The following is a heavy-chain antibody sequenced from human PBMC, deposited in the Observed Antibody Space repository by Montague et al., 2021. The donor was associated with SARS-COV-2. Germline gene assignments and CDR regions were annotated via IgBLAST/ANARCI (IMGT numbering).Heavy chain of an antibody. CDR1: GFSLSATGMS. CDR2: IDWDXSE. V-gene: IGHV2-70*01. Sequence: ALVKPTQTLTLTCTFSGFSLSATGMSVSWIRQPPGKALEWLALIDWDXSEYHSTSVKTRLTISRDTSKNQVVLTMTNMDPVDTATYFCARSAYYSNYFDYWGQGTLVTVSS. D-gene: IGHD3-22*01. J-gene: IGHJ4*02. CDR3: ARSAYYSNYFDY.